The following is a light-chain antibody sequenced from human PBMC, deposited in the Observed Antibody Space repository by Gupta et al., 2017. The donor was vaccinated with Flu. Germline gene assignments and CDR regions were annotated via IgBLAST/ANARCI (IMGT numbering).Light chain of an antibody. V-gene: IGLV2-23*02. Sequence: QSALTQPASVSGSPGQSITISCIGSSSDVGGYDLVSWYQQHPGKAPKLMIYDVTKRPSGVSDRFSGSKSGNTASLTVSGLQAEDEADYYCCSYAGPTIHVVFGGGTKLTVL. CDR3: CSYAGPTIHVV. J-gene: IGLJ2*01. CDR2: DVT. CDR1: SSDVGGYDL.